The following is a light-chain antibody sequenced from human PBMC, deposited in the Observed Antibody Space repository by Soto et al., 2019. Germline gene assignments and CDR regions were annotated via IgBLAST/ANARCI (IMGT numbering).Light chain of an antibody. J-gene: IGLJ2*01. Sequence: QSALTQPASVSGSPGQSITISCTGTSSDVGGYNYVSWYQQHPGKAPKLMIYDVSNRPSGVSNRFSGSKSGNTASLTISGLQAEAEADYYCCSYTSSSTRAFGGGTKLTVL. CDR1: SSDVGGYNY. V-gene: IGLV2-14*01. CDR3: CSYTSSSTRA. CDR2: DVS.